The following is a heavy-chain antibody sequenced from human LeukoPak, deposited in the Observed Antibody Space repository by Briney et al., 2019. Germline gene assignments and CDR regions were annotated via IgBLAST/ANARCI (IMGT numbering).Heavy chain of an antibody. D-gene: IGHD3-3*01. CDR1: GGTFSSYA. Sequence: SVKVSCKASGGTFSSYAISWVRQAPGQGLEWMGGIVPIFGTANYAQKFQGRVTITADESTSTAYMELSSLRSEDTAVYYCARADITIFGVVISLAFDIWGQGTMVTVSS. V-gene: IGHV1-69*13. CDR3: ARADITIFGVVISLAFDI. CDR2: IVPIFGTA. J-gene: IGHJ3*02.